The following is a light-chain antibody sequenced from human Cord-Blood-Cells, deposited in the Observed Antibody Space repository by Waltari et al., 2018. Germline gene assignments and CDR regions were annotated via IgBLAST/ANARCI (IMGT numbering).Light chain of an antibody. Sequence: QSALTQPRSVSGSPGQSVTISCTGTRSDVGGYNYVSWYQQHPGKAPKLMIYDVRKRPSGFPDRFSGSKSSNTASLTISGLQAEDEADYYCCSYAGSYTYVFGTGTKVTVL. CDR3: CSYAGSYTYV. CDR1: RSDVGGYNY. CDR2: DVR. V-gene: IGLV2-11*01. J-gene: IGLJ1*01.